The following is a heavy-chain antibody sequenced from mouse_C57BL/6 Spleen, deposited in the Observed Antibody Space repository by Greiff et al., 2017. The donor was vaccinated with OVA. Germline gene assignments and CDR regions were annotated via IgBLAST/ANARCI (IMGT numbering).Heavy chain of an antibody. Sequence: EVKLVESGGDLVKPGGSLKLSCAASGFTFSSYGMSWVRQTPDKRLEWVATISSGGSYTYYPDRVKGRFTISRDKAKNTLYLQMSSLKSEDTAMYYCARHTVVATYYFDYWGQGTTLTVSS. D-gene: IGHD1-1*01. J-gene: IGHJ2*01. CDR2: ISSGGSYT. CDR1: GFTFSSYG. CDR3: ARHTVVATYYFDY. V-gene: IGHV5-6*01.